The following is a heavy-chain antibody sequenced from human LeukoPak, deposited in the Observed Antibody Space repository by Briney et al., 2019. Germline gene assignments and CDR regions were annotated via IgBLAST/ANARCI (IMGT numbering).Heavy chain of an antibody. CDR1: GGTFSIYA. CDR2: IIPIFGTA. D-gene: IGHD3-3*01. CDR3: ATSIFGGVPDAFDI. V-gene: IGHV1-69*13. J-gene: IGHJ3*02. Sequence: GASVKVSCKASGGTFSIYAISWVRQAPGQGLEWMGGIIPIFGTANYAQKFQGRVTITADESTSTAYMELSSLRSEDTAVYYCATSIFGGVPDAFDIWGQGTMVTVSS.